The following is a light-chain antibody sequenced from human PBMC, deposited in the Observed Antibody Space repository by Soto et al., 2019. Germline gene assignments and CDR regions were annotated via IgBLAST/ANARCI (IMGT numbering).Light chain of an antibody. V-gene: IGLV2-8*01. Sequence: QSALTQPPSASGSPGESVTISCTGGSSDVGAYNFVSWYQHHPGKAPNFMIYGVSKRPSGVPDRSSGSKSGNTASLTGSGRQAEDGADYYCSSYAGNNNYVFGTRTKVTVL. J-gene: IGLJ1*01. CDR3: SSYAGNNNYV. CDR1: SSDVGAYNF. CDR2: GVS.